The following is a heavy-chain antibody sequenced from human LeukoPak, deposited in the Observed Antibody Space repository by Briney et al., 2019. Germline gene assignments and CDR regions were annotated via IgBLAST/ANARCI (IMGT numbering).Heavy chain of an antibody. CDR1: GFPFSSYW. D-gene: IGHD2-15*01. J-gene: IGHJ5*02. CDR3: AREGCSGGSCYHNWFDP. CDR2: INQDGSEK. Sequence: SGGSLRLSCAASGFPFSSYWMSWVRQAPGKGLERVANINQDGSEKYYVDSVKGRFTISRDNAKNSLYLQMNSLRAEDTAVYYCAREGCSGGSCYHNWFDPWGQGTLVTVSS. V-gene: IGHV3-7*01.